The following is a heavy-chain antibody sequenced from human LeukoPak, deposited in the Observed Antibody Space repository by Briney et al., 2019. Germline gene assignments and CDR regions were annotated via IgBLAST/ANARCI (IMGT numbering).Heavy chain of an antibody. CDR1: GGSFSGYY. CDR2: INHSGST. V-gene: IGHV4-34*01. J-gene: IGHJ4*02. Sequence: SETLSLTCAVYGGSFSGYYWSWIRQPPGKGLEWIGEINHSGSTNYNPSLTSRVTISVDTSKNQFSLKLSSVTAADTAVYYCAGGGVSLWFGDNVGGKKEFDYWGQGTLVTVSS. CDR3: AGGGVSLWFGDNVGGKKEFDY. D-gene: IGHD3-10*01.